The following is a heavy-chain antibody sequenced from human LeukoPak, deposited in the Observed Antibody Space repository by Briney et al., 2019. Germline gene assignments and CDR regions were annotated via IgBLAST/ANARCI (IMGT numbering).Heavy chain of an antibody. Sequence: SSETLSLTCTVSGGSISSSSYYWGWIRQPPGKGLEWIGSIYYSGSTYYNPSLKSRVTISVDTSKNQFSLKLSSVTAADTAVYYCARGVFPDSLIGYCSGGSCYYFDYWGQGTLVTVSS. D-gene: IGHD2-15*01. CDR3: ARGVFPDSLIGYCSGGSCYYFDY. V-gene: IGHV4-39*07. J-gene: IGHJ4*02. CDR2: IYYSGST. CDR1: GGSISSSSYY.